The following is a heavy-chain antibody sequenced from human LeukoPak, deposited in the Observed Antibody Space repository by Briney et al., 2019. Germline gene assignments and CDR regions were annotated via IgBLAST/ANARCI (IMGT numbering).Heavy chain of an antibody. V-gene: IGHV4-34*01. CDR1: GGSFSGYY. CDR3: ARGKSI. J-gene: IGHJ4*02. CDR2: INHIVST. Sequence: SETLSLTCAVYGGSFSGYYISWIRQPPRQGLEWIGEINHIVSTTNNPSLNSRVTISVDTSKNQFSLKLSSVAAADTAVYYCARGKSIWGQGTLVTVSS. D-gene: IGHD6-6*01.